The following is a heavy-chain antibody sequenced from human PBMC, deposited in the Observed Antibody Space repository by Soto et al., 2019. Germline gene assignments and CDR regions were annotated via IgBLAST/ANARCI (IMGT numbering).Heavy chain of an antibody. CDR3: ARGQRFSDWFDP. V-gene: IGHV4-4*07. Sequence: SETLSLTCTVPGGTLSGYYLTWIRQSAGGGLECIGRIYSSGSTNYNPSLKSRVTISLDTSMSHFSLRLRSVSAADTAVYYCARGQRFSDWFDPWGQGTLVTVS. CDR2: IYSSGST. CDR1: GGTLSGYY. D-gene: IGHD3-3*01. J-gene: IGHJ5*02.